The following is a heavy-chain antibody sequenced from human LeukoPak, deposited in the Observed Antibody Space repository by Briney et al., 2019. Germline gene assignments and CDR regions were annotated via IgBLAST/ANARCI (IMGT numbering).Heavy chain of an antibody. CDR2: ISDSGGGT. CDR1: GFTFSSYP. CDR3: AKAPRLAGVPLDY. V-gene: IGHV3-23*01. J-gene: IGHJ4*02. D-gene: IGHD3-10*01. Sequence: GGSLRLSWAASGFTFSSYPMSWVRQAPGKGLEWVSSISDSGGGTYYADSVKGRFTISRDNLKNTLYLQMMILRADDTAVYYSAKAPRLAGVPLDYWGQGTVVTVSS.